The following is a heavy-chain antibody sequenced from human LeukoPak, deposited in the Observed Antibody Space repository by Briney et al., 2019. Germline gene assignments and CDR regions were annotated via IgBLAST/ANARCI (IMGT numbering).Heavy chain of an antibody. CDR3: ARGRHRVPASLLDP. CDR1: GFTFSSYS. J-gene: IGHJ5*02. CDR2: ISSSSSTI. D-gene: IGHD2-2*01. V-gene: IGHV3-48*02. Sequence: GGSLRLSCAASGFTFSSYSMNWVRQAPGKGLEWVSYISSSSSTIYYADSVKGRFTISRDNAKNSLYLQMNSLRDEDTAVYYCARGRHRVPASLLDPWGQGTLVTVSS.